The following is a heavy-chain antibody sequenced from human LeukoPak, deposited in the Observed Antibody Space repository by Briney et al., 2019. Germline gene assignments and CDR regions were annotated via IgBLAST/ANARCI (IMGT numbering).Heavy chain of an antibody. J-gene: IGHJ3*02. CDR2: ISWNSGSI. V-gene: IGHV3-9*01. Sequence: QPGGSLRLSCAASGFTFDDYAMHWVRQAPGKGLEWVSGISWNSGSIGYADSVKGRFTISRDNAKNSLYLQMNSLRAEDTALYYCAKDTHDGGYSYYGRAFDIWGQGTMVTVSS. CDR1: GFTFDDYA. D-gene: IGHD5-18*01. CDR3: AKDTHDGGYSYYGRAFDI.